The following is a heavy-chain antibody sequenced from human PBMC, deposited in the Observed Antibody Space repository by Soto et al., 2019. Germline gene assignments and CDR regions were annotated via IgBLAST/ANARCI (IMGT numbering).Heavy chain of an antibody. CDR1: GFTFSSYG. D-gene: IGHD6-6*01. CDR3: AKDTDSSSSGGYYYYYYGMDV. V-gene: IGHV3-30*18. J-gene: IGHJ6*02. CDR2: ISYDGSNK. Sequence: GGSLRLSCAASGFTFSSYGMHWVRRAPGKGLEWVAVISYDGSNKYYADSVKGRFTISRDNSKNTLYLQMNSLRAEDTAVYYCAKDTDSSSSGGYYYYYYGMDVWGQGTTVTVSS.